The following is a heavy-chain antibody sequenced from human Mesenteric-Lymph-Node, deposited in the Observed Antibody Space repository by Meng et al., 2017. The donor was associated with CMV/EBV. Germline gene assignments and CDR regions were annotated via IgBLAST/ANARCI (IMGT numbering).Heavy chain of an antibody. J-gene: IGHJ6*02. CDR2: IRSKGYGGTT. CDR1: GFNVGDYT. V-gene: IGHV3-49*04. Sequence: GESLKISCPTSGFNVGDYTMSWVRQAPGKGLEWVGFIRSKGYGGTTEYAASVKGRFIISRDDSKSIAYLQMNSLRTEDTAVYYCARRELLGAPNYYYAMDVWGQGTTVTVSS. D-gene: IGHD1-26*01. CDR3: ARRELLGAPNYYYAMDV.